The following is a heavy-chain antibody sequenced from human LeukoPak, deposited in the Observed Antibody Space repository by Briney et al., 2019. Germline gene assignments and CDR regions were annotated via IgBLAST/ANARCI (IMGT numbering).Heavy chain of an antibody. V-gene: IGHV1-2*02. CDR2: INPDSGGT. J-gene: IGHJ4*02. D-gene: IGHD4-23*01. CDR3: ARSRIPLGVVTLHY. CDR1: GYTFTGYY. Sequence: ASVKVSCKASGYTFTGYYMHWVRQAPGQGLEWMGWINPDSGGTKYEQNFQGRVTMTRDTSISTAYMELSRLRSDDTAVYYCARSRIPLGVVTLHYWGQGTLVTVSS.